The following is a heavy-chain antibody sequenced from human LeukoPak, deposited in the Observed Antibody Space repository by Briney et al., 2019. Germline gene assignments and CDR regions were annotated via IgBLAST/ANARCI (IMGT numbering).Heavy chain of an antibody. V-gene: IGHV4-61*02. D-gene: IGHD4-11*01. CDR2: IYTSGST. J-gene: IGHJ6*03. Sequence: PSQTLSLTCTVSGGSISSGSYYWGWIRQPAGKGLEWIGRIYTSGSTNYNPSLKSRVTISVDTSKNQFSLKLSSVTAADTAVYYCARDVGPTLIRGPVPNYYYYYYMDVWGKGTTVTVSS. CDR1: GGSISSGSYY. CDR3: ARDVGPTLIRGPVPNYYYYYYMDV.